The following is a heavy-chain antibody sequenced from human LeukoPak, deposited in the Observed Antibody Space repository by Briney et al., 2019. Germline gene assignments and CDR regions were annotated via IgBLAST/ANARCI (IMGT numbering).Heavy chain of an antibody. CDR1: GFTFSSYA. V-gene: IGHV3-30*04. Sequence: GGSLRLSCAASGFTFSSYAMHWVRQAPGKGLEWVAVISYDGSNKYYADSVKGRFTISRDNSKNTLYLQMNSLRAEDTAVYYCARDTPTPRTVVVITGYFDYWGPGNPGHRLL. CDR2: ISYDGSNK. D-gene: IGHD3-22*01. J-gene: IGHJ4*02. CDR3: ARDTPTPRTVVVITGYFDY.